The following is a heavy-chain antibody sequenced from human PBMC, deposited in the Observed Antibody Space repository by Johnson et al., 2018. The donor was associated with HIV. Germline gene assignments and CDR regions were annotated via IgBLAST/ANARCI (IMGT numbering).Heavy chain of an antibody. CDR3: ARESTATRGDAFDI. V-gene: IGHV3-30*02. J-gene: IGHJ3*02. D-gene: IGHD4-17*01. CDR1: GFTFSSYG. CDR2: IRYDGSNN. Sequence: QVQLVESGGGVIRPGGSLRLSCAASGFTFSSYGMHWVRQAPGKGLEWVAFIRYDGSNNYYADSVQGRFTISRDNSKNSLYLQMGSLRAEDMAVYYCARESTATRGDAFDIWGQGTMVTVSS.